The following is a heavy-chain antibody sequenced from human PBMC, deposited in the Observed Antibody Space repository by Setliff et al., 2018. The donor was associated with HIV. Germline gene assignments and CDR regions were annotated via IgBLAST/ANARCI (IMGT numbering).Heavy chain of an antibody. V-gene: IGHV3-11*05. J-gene: IGHJ4*02. CDR3: ARVMIGYSGYDAFDY. CDR1: GGSISSYY. CDR2: ITGSSSYT. Sequence: LSLTCTVSGGSISSYYMSWIRQAPGKGQEWVSYITGSSSYTNYADSVKGRFTISRDNAKNSLYLQMNSLRAEDTAVYYCARVMIGYSGYDAFDYWGQGTLVTVSS. D-gene: IGHD5-12*01.